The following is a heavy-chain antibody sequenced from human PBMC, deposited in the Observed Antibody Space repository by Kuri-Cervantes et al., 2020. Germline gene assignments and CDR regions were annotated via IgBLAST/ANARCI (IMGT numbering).Heavy chain of an antibody. CDR2: IIPIFGTA. V-gene: IGHV1-69*06. Sequence: SVKVSCKASGGTFSSYAISWVRQAPGQGLEWMGGIIPIFGTANYAQKFQGRVTITADKSTSTAYMELSSLRSEDTAAYYCGTSCYGEYYYYMDVWGKGTTVTVSS. D-gene: IGHD2-2*01. J-gene: IGHJ6*03. CDR1: GGTFSSYA. CDR3: GTSCYGEYYYYMDV.